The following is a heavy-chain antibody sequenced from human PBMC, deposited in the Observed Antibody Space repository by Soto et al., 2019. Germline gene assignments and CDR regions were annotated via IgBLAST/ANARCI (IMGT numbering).Heavy chain of an antibody. J-gene: IGHJ2*01. V-gene: IGHV3-23*01. CDR2: IHGSGAIT. CDR3: AKDKGPGSYTNWCFDV. D-gene: IGHD3-10*01. Sequence: EVQVLQSGGGLVQPGGSLRLSCAASGLTFSRFAMSWVRQAPGKGLEWAATIHGSGAITNYADSVRGRFTISRDNSKDTMYLQLNTLRVEDTAVYYCAKDKGPGSYTNWCFDVWGRGTLVTVSS. CDR1: GLTFSRFA.